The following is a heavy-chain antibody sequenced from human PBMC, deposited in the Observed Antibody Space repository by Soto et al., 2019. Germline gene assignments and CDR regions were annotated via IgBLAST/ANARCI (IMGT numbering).Heavy chain of an antibody. CDR2: ISYDGSNK. J-gene: IGHJ5*02. V-gene: IGHV3-30-3*01. CDR1: GFTFSSYA. D-gene: IGHD3-10*01. CDR3: ARAFGP. Sequence: QVQLVESGGGVVQPGRSLRLSCAASGFTFSSYAMHWVRQAPGKGLEWVAVISYDGSNKYYADSVKGRFTISRDNSKNTLYLQMNSLRAEGTAVYYCARAFGPWGQGTLVTVSS.